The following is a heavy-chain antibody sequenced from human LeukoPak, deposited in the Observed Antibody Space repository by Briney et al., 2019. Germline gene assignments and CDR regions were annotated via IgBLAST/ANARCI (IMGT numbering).Heavy chain of an antibody. D-gene: IGHD3-22*01. V-gene: IGHV3-11*04. CDR2: ISSSGSTI. CDR3: AIASETWLLDAFDI. J-gene: IGHJ3*02. CDR1: GFTFSDYY. Sequence: GGSLRLCCAASGFTFSDYYMSWIRHAPGRGLEWVSYISSSGSTIYYADSVKGRFTISRDNAKNSLYLQMNSLGAEDTAVYYCAIASETWLLDAFDIWGQGTMVTVSS.